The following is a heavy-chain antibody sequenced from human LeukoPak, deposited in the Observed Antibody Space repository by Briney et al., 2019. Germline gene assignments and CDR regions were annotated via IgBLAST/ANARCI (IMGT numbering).Heavy chain of an antibody. V-gene: IGHV4-59*01. Sequence: PSVTLSLTCTVSVGPSSSYDWIWIPHPRGKALERSRYIYSSGSTNYNPSLKSRVTISVDTSKNQFSLKLSSVTAADTAVYYCTRDDRNSWSNWFDPWGQGTLVTVSS. D-gene: IGHD6-13*01. J-gene: IGHJ5*02. CDR3: TRDDRNSWSNWFDP. CDR1: VGPSSSYD. CDR2: IYSSGST.